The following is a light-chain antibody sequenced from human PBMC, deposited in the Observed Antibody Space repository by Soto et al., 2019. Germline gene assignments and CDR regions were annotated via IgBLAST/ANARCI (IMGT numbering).Light chain of an antibody. CDR2: DAS. V-gene: IGKV1-5*01. CDR3: QQYNSYSYT. Sequence: DIQMTQSPSTLSASVGDRVTITCRSSQSISSWLAWYQQKPGKAPKLLIYDASSLESGVTSRFSGSGSGTEFTLTISSLQPDDFATYYCQQYNSYSYTFGQGTKREIK. CDR1: QSISSW. J-gene: IGKJ2*01.